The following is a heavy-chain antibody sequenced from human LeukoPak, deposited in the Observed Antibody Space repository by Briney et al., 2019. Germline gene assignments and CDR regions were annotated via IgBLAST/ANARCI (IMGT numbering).Heavy chain of an antibody. CDR1: GGSISSYY. CDR2: IYYSGST. D-gene: IGHD1-14*01. CDR3: VRGGPTNGNDY. Sequence: PSETLSLTCTVSGGSISSYYWSWIRQPPGKGLEWIGYIYYSGSTNYNPSLKSRVTISVNTSKNQFSLKLSSVTAADTAVYYCVRGGPTNGNDYWGQGTLVTVSS. V-gene: IGHV4-59*01. J-gene: IGHJ4*02.